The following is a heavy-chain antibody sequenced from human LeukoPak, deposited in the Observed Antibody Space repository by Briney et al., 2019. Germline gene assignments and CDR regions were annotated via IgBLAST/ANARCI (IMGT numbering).Heavy chain of an antibody. J-gene: IGHJ4*02. V-gene: IGHV4-4*07. Sequence: SETLSLTCTVSGGSISSYYWSWIRQPAGKGLEWIGRIYTSGSTNYNPSLKSRVTMSVDTSKNQFSLKLSSVTAADTAVYYCASYGIGVVRGAIIAASDYWGQGTLVTVSS. CDR1: GGSISSYY. D-gene: IGHD3-10*01. CDR3: ASYGIGVVRGAIIAASDY. CDR2: IYTSGST.